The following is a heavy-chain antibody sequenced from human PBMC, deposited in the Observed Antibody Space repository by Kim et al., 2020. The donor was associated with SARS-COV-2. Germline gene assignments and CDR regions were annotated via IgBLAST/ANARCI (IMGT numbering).Heavy chain of an antibody. J-gene: IGHJ4*02. V-gene: IGHV6-1*01. CDR3: ARGESGNPNFDS. CDR2: TYYRSAWIT. Sequence: SQTLSLTCVISGDSIFSSSAAWNWIRQSPSRGLEWLGRTYYRSAWITEYPTSMKSRVSVDPDTTQNQFSLRLTSVTPEDTAVYYCARGESGNPNFDSWGQGTLVTVSS. D-gene: IGHD3-3*01. CDR1: GDSIFSSSAA.